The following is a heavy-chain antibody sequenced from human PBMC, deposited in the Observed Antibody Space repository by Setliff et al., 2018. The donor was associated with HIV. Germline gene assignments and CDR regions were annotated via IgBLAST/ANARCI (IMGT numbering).Heavy chain of an antibody. D-gene: IGHD3-10*01. Sequence: GGSLRLSCAASGFIFSDHYMDWVRQAPGKGLEWVGRIRDKPNSYTTEYAASVKGRFTISRDDSKNSLYLQTNSLKTEDTAVYYCARGRLLWSGSYYYYYMDVWGKGTTVTVSS. V-gene: IGHV3-72*01. CDR1: GFIFSDHY. CDR2: IRDKPNSYTT. J-gene: IGHJ6*03. CDR3: ARGRLLWSGSYYYYYMDV.